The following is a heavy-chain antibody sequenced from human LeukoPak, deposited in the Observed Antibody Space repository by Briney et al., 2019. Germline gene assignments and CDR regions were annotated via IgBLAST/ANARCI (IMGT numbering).Heavy chain of an antibody. CDR1: GVSINTCCYY. Sequence: TSETLSLTCDVSGVSINTCCYYWTWIRQPPGNGLEWIGYKYYSGSTRYNSSLRSRLTISLDTSKNQFSLRLTSVTAADTAVYYCARGRSYGFDFDSWGPGTLVIVSS. CDR3: ARGRSYGFDFDS. V-gene: IGHV4-61*01. J-gene: IGHJ4*02. CDR2: KYYSGST. D-gene: IGHD5-18*01.